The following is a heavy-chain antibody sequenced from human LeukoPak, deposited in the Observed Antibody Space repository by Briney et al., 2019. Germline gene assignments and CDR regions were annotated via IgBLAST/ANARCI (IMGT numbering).Heavy chain of an antibody. V-gene: IGHV3-23*01. J-gene: IGHJ4*02. Sequence: GGSLRLSCAASGFTFSTFAMTWVRLAPGKGLEWVSTISASGRRAYSPDSMKGHFTISRDNSKNTLYLQMNSLRAEDTAVYYCAKEEPLYCSGGSCYSTPPYYWGQGTLVTVSS. CDR2: ISASGRRA. D-gene: IGHD2-15*01. CDR3: AKEEPLYCSGGSCYSTPPYY. CDR1: GFTFSTFA.